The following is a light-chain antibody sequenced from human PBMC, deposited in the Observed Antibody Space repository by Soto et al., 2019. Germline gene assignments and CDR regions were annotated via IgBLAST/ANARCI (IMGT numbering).Light chain of an antibody. Sequence: EIVLTQSPGTLSLSPGERATLSCRASQSVSSSYLAWYQQKPGQAPRLLIYGASSRATGIPDRLSGSGSGPDFTLTISSLEPEDFAVYYCQQYGSSPLTFGGGTKVEMK. CDR3: QQYGSSPLT. J-gene: IGKJ4*01. CDR1: QSVSSSY. CDR2: GAS. V-gene: IGKV3-20*01.